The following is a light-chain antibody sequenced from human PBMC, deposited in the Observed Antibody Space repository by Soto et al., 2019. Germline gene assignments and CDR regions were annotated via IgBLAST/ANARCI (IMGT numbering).Light chain of an antibody. Sequence: SALTQPPSVSAAPGQKVTISCSGSSSNIGGNSVSWYQQLPGTAPKLLIYDDNKRPSGIPDRFSGSKSGTSATLGITGFQTGDEADYYCGSWDSSLSAGVFGTGTKVTV. CDR3: GSWDSSLSAGV. CDR1: SSNIGGNS. CDR2: DDN. V-gene: IGLV1-51*01. J-gene: IGLJ1*01.